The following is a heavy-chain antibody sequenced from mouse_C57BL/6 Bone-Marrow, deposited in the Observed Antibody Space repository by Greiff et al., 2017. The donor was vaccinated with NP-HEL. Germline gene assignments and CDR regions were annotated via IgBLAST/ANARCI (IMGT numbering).Heavy chain of an antibody. J-gene: IGHJ4*01. Sequence: EVKLMESGAELVRPGASVKLSCTVSGFNIKDDYMHWVKQRPEQGLEWIGWIDPENGDTEYASKVQGKATITADNTSNSAYLQLSSLTSEDTAVYYCTTGGSSPYAMDYWGQGTSVTVSS. CDR3: TTGGSSPYAMDY. CDR2: IDPENGDT. V-gene: IGHV14-4*01. D-gene: IGHD1-1*01. CDR1: GFNIKDDY.